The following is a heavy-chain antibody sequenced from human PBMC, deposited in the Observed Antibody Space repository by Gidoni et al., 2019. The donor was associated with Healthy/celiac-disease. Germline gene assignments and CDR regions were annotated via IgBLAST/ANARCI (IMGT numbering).Heavy chain of an antibody. CDR1: GFTFDDYT. Sequence: EVQLVESGGVVVQPGGSLRLSCAASGFTFDDYTMHWVRQAPGKGLEWVSLISWDGGSTYYADSVKGRFTISRDNSKNSLYLQMNSLRTEDTALYYCAKEGGYCSGGSCYSYDYFDYWGQGTLVTVSS. V-gene: IGHV3-43*01. CDR3: AKEGGYCSGGSCYSYDYFDY. D-gene: IGHD2-15*01. CDR2: ISWDGGST. J-gene: IGHJ4*02.